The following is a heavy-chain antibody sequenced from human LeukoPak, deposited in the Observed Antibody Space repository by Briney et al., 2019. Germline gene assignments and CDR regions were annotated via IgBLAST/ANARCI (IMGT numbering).Heavy chain of an antibody. CDR2: ISGSGGST. D-gene: IGHD3-10*01. CDR1: GFTFSSYA. J-gene: IGHJ4*02. Sequence: GGSLRLSCAASGFTFSSYAMSWVRQAPGKGLEWVSAISGSGGSTYYADSVKGRFTISRDNSKNTLYLQMNSLRAEDTAAYYCAKDSYYYGSGSFGDYWGQGTLVTVSS. V-gene: IGHV3-23*01. CDR3: AKDSYYYGSGSFGDY.